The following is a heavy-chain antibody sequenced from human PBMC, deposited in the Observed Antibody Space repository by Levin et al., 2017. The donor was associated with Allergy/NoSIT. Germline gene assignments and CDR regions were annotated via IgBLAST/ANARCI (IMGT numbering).Heavy chain of an antibody. Sequence: GGSLRLSCAASGFTFSNAWMSWVRQAPGKGLEWVGRIKSKTDGGTTDYAAPVKGRFTISRDDSKNTLYLQMNSLKTEDTAVYYCTARIAAAGMVDYWGQGTLVTVSS. V-gene: IGHV3-15*01. CDR3: TARIAAAGMVDY. CDR2: IKSKTDGGTT. CDR1: GFTFSNAW. J-gene: IGHJ4*02. D-gene: IGHD6-13*01.